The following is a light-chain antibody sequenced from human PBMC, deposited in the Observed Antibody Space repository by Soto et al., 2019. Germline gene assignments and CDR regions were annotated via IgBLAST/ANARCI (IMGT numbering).Light chain of an antibody. CDR2: DAS. J-gene: IGKJ4*01. CDR1: QSVSSY. CDR3: QQRSNWPGLT. V-gene: IGKV3-11*01. Sequence: DIVLTQSPATLSLSPGERATISCRASQSVSSYLAWYQQKPGQAPRLLIYDASIKATGIPARFSGSGSGTAFTLTISSLEPEDFAVYYCQQRSNWPGLTFGGGTKVEIK.